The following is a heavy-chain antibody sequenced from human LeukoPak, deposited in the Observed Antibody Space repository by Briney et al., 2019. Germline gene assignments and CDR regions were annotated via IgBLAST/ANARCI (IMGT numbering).Heavy chain of an antibody. V-gene: IGHV3-48*03. CDR3: ASQYSSGWYLIDY. Sequence: GRSLRLSCAASGFTFSSYGMHWVRQAPGKGLEWVSYISSSGSTIYYADSVKGRFTISRDNAKNSLYLQMNSLRAEDTAVYYCASQYSSGWYLIDYWGQGTLVTVSS. CDR1: GFTFSSYG. D-gene: IGHD6-19*01. CDR2: ISSSGSTI. J-gene: IGHJ4*02.